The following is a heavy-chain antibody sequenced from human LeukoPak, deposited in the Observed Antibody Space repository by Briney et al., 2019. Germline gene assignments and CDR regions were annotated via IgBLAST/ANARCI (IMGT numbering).Heavy chain of an antibody. J-gene: IGHJ5*02. V-gene: IGHV1-69*04. CDR2: IIPILGIA. CDR1: GGTFSSYA. Sequence: ASAKVSCKASGGTFSSYAISWVRQAPGQGLEWMGRIIPILGIANYAQKFQGRVTMTEDTSTDTAYMELSSLRSEDTAVYYCAGGGQWRGRSWFDPWGQGTLVTVSS. D-gene: IGHD6-19*01. CDR3: AGGGQWRGRSWFDP.